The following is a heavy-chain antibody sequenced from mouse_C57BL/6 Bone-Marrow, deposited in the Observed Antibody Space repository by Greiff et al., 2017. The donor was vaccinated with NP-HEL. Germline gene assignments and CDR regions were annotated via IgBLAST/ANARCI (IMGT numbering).Heavy chain of an antibody. Sequence: EVKLMESGAELVRPGASVKLSCTASGFNIKDDYMHWVKQRPEQGLEWIGWIDPENGDTEYASKFQGKATITADTSSNTAYLQLSSLTSEDTAVYYCTTYSIYYYGPWGQGTRVTVSA. J-gene: IGHJ3*01. D-gene: IGHD1-1*01. CDR3: TTYSIYYYGP. V-gene: IGHV14-4*01. CDR1: GFNIKDDY. CDR2: IDPENGDT.